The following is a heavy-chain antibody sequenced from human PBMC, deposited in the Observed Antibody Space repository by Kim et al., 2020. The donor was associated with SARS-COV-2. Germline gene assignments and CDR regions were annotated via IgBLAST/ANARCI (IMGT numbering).Heavy chain of an antibody. Sequence: CYADAVKGRFTISRDNSKNTLFLQMNNLRAEDTAVYYCAKGAGAPFFFDYWGQGTLVTVSS. D-gene: IGHD6-19*01. CDR3: AKGAGAPFFFDY. J-gene: IGHJ4*02. V-gene: IGHV3-23*01.